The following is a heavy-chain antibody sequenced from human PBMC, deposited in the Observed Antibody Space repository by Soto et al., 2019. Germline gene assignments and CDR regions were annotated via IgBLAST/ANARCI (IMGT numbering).Heavy chain of an antibody. CDR3: ARASGLYGDYVEYFQD. CDR2: IWYDGRDK. CDR1: GFTFSNSA. V-gene: IGHV3-33*03. D-gene: IGHD4-17*01. J-gene: IGHJ1*01. Sequence: QAQLVESGGGVVQPGRSLRLSCAASGFTFSNSAMHWVRQAPGKGPEWVAVIWYDGRDKYYADSVKGRFTISRDNSENMLFLQMSSLRAEDTAVYYCARASGLYGDYVEYFQDWGQGTLLTVSS.